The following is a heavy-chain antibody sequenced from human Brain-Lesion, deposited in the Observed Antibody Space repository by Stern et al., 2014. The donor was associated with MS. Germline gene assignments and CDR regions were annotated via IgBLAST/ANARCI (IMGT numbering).Heavy chain of an antibody. CDR1: GASISSGTSY. J-gene: IGHJ4*02. D-gene: IGHD1-26*01. CDR3: ARGHWELLGNNYFDS. Sequence: VQLLESGPGLVKPSQTLSLTCTVSGASISSGTSYWSWIRQPAGGGLEWIGRLHARGAPYYNPSLQSRVTISGAPSKTPFSLNLNSVTAADTAVYYCARGHWELLGNNYFDSWGQGTLVTVSS. CDR2: LHARGAP. V-gene: IGHV4-61*02.